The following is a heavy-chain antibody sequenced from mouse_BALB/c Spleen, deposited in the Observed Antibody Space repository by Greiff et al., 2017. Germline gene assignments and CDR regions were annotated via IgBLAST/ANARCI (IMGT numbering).Heavy chain of an antibody. CDR3: ARDSLSWFAY. D-gene: IGHD6-1*01. CDR1: GFTFSSYG. J-gene: IGHJ3*01. V-gene: IGHV5-6-3*01. CDR2: INSNGGST. Sequence: EVMLVESGGGLVQPGGSLKLSCAASGFTFSSYGMSWVRQTPDKRLELVATINSNGGSTYYPDSVKGRFTISRDNAKNTLYLQMSSLKSEDTAMYYCARDSLSWFAYWGQGTLVTVSA.